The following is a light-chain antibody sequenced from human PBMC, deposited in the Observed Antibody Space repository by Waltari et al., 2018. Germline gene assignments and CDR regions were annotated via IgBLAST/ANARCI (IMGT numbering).Light chain of an antibody. CDR2: AAS. CDR1: QHIAGY. V-gene: IGKV1-8*01. J-gene: IGKJ4*01. CDR3: QQYYSDPLT. Sequence: AIRMTQSPSSFPASTGDRVTITCRASQHIAGYLAWYQQKPGKAPKLLIYAASTLQSGVPSRFSGSGSGTDFTLTISCLRSEDFATYYCQQYYSDPLTFGGGTKVEIK.